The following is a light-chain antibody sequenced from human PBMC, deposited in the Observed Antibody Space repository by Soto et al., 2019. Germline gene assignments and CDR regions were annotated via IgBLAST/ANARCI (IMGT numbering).Light chain of an antibody. Sequence: IQVTQSPSSAQAREGDIATITSRLSQGISSYLSWYQQKPGKAPKLLIYAASTLHRGFALRFSGSGSGTDFALTLSSLKPEDLATYYYQRLNSYSSWTFGQGTKVDI. CDR2: AAS. J-gene: IGKJ1*01. CDR1: QGISSY. CDR3: QRLNSYSSWT. V-gene: IGKV1-9*01.